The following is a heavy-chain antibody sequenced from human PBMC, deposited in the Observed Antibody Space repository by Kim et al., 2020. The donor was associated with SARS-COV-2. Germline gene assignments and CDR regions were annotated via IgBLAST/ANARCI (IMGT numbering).Heavy chain of an antibody. J-gene: IGHJ4*02. Sequence: FTISRDNSKNTLYLQMNSLRAEDTAVYYCAKDSSMVPGYSSSWYVNYFDYWGQGTLVTVSS. CDR3: AKDSSMVPGYSSSWYVNYFDY. V-gene: IGHV3-23*01. D-gene: IGHD6-13*01.